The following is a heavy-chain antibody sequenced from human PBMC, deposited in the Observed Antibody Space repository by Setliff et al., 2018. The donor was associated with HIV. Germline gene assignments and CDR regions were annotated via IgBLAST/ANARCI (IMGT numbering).Heavy chain of an antibody. CDR2: IRHDGTNK. CDR3: VREGEYFDTIGHYLVRRFFDL. V-gene: IGHV3-30*02. J-gene: IGHJ3*01. Sequence: PGGSLRLSCAASGFTFSSYGMHWVRQAPGKGLEWVAFIRHDGTNKYYADSVKGRFTISRDNSKNTLYLQMNSLRAEDTAVYYCVREGEYFDTIGHYLVRRFFDLWGQGTMVTVSS. D-gene: IGHD3-9*01. CDR1: GFTFSSYG.